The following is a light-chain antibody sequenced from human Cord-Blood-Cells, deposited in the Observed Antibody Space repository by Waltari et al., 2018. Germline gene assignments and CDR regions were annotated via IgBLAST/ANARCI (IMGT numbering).Light chain of an antibody. V-gene: IGLV2-14*01. CDR3: SSYTSSSTVV. CDR1: SSDVGGYNY. J-gene: IGLJ2*01. CDR2: DVS. Sequence: QSALTQPASVSGSPGQSITISCTGTSSDVGGYNYVSWYQQHPGKAPKLMIYDVSNRPSGVSNRFAVSKSGNTASLTISGRQAEDEADYYCSSYTSSSTVVFGGGTKLTVL.